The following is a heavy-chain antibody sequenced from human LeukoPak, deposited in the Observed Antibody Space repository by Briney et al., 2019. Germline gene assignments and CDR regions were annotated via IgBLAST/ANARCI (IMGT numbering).Heavy chain of an antibody. CDR1: GFTFSSYA. V-gene: IGHV3-30-3*01. CDR3: ARGGGGYISHNPLGY. D-gene: IGHD3-16*01. Sequence: GGSLRLSCAASGFTFSSYAMHWVRQAPGKGLEWVAVISYDGSNKYYADSVKGRFTISRDNSKNTLYLQMNSLRAEDTAVYYCARGGGGYISHNPLGYWGQGTLVTVSS. J-gene: IGHJ4*02. CDR2: ISYDGSNK.